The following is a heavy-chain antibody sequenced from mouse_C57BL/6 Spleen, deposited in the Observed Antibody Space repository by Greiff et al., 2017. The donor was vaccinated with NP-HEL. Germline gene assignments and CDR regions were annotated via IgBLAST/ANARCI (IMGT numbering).Heavy chain of an antibody. Sequence: VQLQQSGAELVMPGASVKLSCKASGYTFTSYWMHWVKQRPGQGLEWIGEIDPSDSYTNYNQKFKGKSTLTVDKSSSTAYMQLSSLTSEDSAVYYCARRYGLYAMDYWGQGTSVTVSS. CDR1: GYTFTSYW. CDR3: ARRYGLYAMDY. J-gene: IGHJ4*01. V-gene: IGHV1-69*01. D-gene: IGHD1-2*01. CDR2: IDPSDSYT.